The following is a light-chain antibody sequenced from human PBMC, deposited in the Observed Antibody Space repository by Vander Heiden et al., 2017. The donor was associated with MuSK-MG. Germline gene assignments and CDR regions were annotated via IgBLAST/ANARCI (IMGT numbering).Light chain of an antibody. CDR3: QEWDSRTWV. J-gene: IGLJ2*01. CDR2: QDS. V-gene: IGLV3-1*01. Sequence: SYELTQPPSVSVSPGQTASITCSGDKLGDKYACWYQQKPGQSPVLVIYQDSKRPSGIPERFYGSNSGKTANLTISGTQAMDEAYYYCQEWDSRTWVFGGGTKLTVL. CDR1: KLGDKY.